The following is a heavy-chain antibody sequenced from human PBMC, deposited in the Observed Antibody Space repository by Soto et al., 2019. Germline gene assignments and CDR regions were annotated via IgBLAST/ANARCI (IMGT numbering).Heavy chain of an antibody. D-gene: IGHD2-15*01. J-gene: IGHJ3*02. CDR2: ISSSSSYI. CDR3: ARGYCSGGSCYFLRPDAFDI. CDR1: GFTFSSYS. V-gene: IGHV3-21*01. Sequence: EVQLVESGGGLVKPGGSLRLSCAASGFTFSSYSMNWVRQAPGKGLEWVSSISSSSSYIYYADSVKGRFTISRDNAKNSLYLQINSLRAEDTAVYYCARGYCSGGSCYFLRPDAFDIWGQGTMVTVSS.